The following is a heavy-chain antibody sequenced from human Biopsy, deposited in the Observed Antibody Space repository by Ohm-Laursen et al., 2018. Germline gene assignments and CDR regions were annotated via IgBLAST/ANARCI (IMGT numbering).Heavy chain of an antibody. CDR3: ARGSNEYGGLYFPH. CDR2: ISHTGYT. CDR1: GGSFKGHY. V-gene: IGHV4-59*11. J-gene: IGHJ1*01. D-gene: IGHD4-23*01. Sequence: SDTLSLTCTVSGGSFKGHYWTWIRQPPGKGLEWIGNISHTGYTSYKSSLKSRVTISLDTSRKHFSLRMTSFAAADTAVYYCARGSNEYGGLYFPHWGQGTLVTVSS.